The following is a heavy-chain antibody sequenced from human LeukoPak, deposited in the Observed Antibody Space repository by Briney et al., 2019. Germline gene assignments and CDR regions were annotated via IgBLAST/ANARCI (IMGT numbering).Heavy chain of an antibody. Sequence: SVKLSCKASGGTFSSYAISWVRQAPGQGLEWMGGISPIVGTANYAQKVQGRVTITTDESTSTAYMELSSLRSEDTAVYYCASEVVVVAARDSLGYSFDYWGQGTLVTVSS. D-gene: IGHD2-15*01. CDR1: GGTFSSYA. V-gene: IGHV1-69*05. CDR2: ISPIVGTA. CDR3: ASEVVVVAARDSLGYSFDY. J-gene: IGHJ4*02.